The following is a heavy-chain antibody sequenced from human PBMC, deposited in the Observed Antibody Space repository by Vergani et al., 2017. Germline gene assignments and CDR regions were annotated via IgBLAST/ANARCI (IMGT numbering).Heavy chain of an antibody. Sequence: QVQLRESGPGLVKPWETLSLTCAVSGYSINSGYYWGWILQPPGKGLEWLGSISHSGNTYYNSSLRSRITISLDTSKNEFSLKLRSVTAADSAMYYCARRADSETSYDVLTGYYRRIYYYAMDVWGQGTTVTVSS. CDR1: GYSINSGYY. V-gene: IGHV4-38-2*01. CDR2: ISHSGNT. CDR3: ARRADSETSYDVLTGYYRRIYYYAMDV. J-gene: IGHJ6*02. D-gene: IGHD3-9*01.